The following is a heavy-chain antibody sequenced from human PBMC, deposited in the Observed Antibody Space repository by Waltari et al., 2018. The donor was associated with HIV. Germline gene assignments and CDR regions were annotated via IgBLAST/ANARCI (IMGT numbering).Heavy chain of an antibody. J-gene: IGHJ6*02. CDR1: GFTFSNYL. Sequence: QLHLVESGGGVVQPGGSLKLSCAASGFTFSNYLMHCVRQAPGKGLEWVTFIYYDGNNKNYADSVKGRFTISRDNSKKTVYLQMNSLRHEDTALYYCARGGLAISPAGTRLYTGMDVWGQGTTVTVSS. CDR2: IYYDGNNK. D-gene: IGHD6-13*01. CDR3: ARGGLAISPAGTRLYTGMDV. V-gene: IGHV3-30*02.